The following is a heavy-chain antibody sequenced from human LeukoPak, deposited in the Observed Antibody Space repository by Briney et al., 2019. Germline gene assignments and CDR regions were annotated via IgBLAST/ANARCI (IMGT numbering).Heavy chain of an antibody. CDR1: GGTFSSYA. V-gene: IGHV1-69*04. J-gene: IGHJ5*02. Sequence: SVKVACKAYGGTFSSYAISWVRQAPGQGLEWMGRIIPILGIANYAQKFQGRVTITADKSTSTAYMELSSLRSEDTAVYYCARDSDSGLDPWGQGTLVTVSS. CDR3: ARDSDSGLDP. CDR2: IIPILGIA. D-gene: IGHD2-15*01.